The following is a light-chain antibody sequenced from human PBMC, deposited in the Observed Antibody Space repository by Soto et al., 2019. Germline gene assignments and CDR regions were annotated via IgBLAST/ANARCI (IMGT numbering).Light chain of an antibody. Sequence: AIRMTQSPSSLSASTGDRVTITCRASQGISSYLAWYQQKPGKAPKLLIYAASTLQSGVPSRFSGSRSGTDFTLTISCLQSEDFATYDCQQYYSYPLSFGQGTRLEI. CDR1: QGISSY. CDR2: AAS. V-gene: IGKV1-8*01. CDR3: QQYYSYPLS. J-gene: IGKJ5*01.